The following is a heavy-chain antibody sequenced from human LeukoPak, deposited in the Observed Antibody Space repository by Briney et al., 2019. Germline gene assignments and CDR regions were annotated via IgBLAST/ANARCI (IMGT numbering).Heavy chain of an antibody. Sequence: SETLSLTCAVSGGSISSSNWWSWVRQPPGQGLEWIGEIYHSGSTNYNPSLKSRVTISVDKSRNQFSLKLRSVTAADTAIYYCARSRVAAVSSYYFDYWGQGTLVTVSS. CDR2: IYHSGST. J-gene: IGHJ4*02. CDR1: GGSISSSNW. CDR3: ARSRVAAVSSYYFDY. V-gene: IGHV4-4*02. D-gene: IGHD6-19*01.